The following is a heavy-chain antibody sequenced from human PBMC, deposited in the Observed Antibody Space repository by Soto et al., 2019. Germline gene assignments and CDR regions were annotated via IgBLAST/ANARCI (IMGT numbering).Heavy chain of an antibody. J-gene: IGHJ6*03. D-gene: IGHD1-7*01. V-gene: IGHV3-48*01. CDR3: AREGITGTTKYYYYYYMDV. CDR2: ISSSSSTI. CDR1: GFTFSSYS. Sequence: GGSLRLSYAASGFTFSSYSMNWVRQAPGKGLEWVSYISSSSSTIYYADSVKGRFTISRDNAKNSLYLQMNSLRAEDTAVYYCAREGITGTTKYYYYYYMDVWGKGTTVTVSS.